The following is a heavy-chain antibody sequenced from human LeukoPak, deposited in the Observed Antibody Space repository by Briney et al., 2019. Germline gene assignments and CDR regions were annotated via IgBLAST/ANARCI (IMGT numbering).Heavy chain of an antibody. CDR1: GFTFSSYS. Sequence: GGSLRLSCAASGFTFSSYSMNWVRQAPGKGLEWVSYISSSSSTIYYADSVKGRFTISRDNAKNTLYLQMNSLRAEDTAVYYCARENRYSYALDAFDIWGQGTMVTVSS. CDR3: ARENRYSYALDAFDI. J-gene: IGHJ3*02. V-gene: IGHV3-48*04. D-gene: IGHD5-18*01. CDR2: ISSSSSTI.